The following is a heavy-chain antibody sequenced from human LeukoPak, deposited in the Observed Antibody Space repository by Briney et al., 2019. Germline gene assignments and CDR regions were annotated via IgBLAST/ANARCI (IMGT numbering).Heavy chain of an antibody. CDR1: GFTFSSYW. CDR3: AREIRRFGPLYGIDV. J-gene: IGHJ6*02. D-gene: IGHD3-10*01. Sequence: GGSLRLSCAASGFTFSSYWMSWVRQAPGKGLEWVANIKQDGSEKYYVDSVKGRFTISRDNAKNSLYLQMNSLRAEDTAVYYCAREIRRFGPLYGIDVWGQGTTVTVSS. CDR2: IKQDGSEK. V-gene: IGHV3-7*01.